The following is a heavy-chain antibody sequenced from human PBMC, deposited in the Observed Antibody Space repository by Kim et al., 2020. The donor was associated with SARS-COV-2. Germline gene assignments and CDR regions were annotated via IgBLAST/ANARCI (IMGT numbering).Heavy chain of an antibody. D-gene: IGHD6-19*01. CDR2: INPKTGKP. Sequence: ASVKVSCKASGYTFSTYAIDWVRQAPGQGPECMGWINPKTGKPTYAQGFTGRFVFSLDTSVSTAYPQISNLRAEDTAVYYCARDTSGVADPFDYWGQGTLITVSS. J-gene: IGHJ4*02. CDR3: ARDTSGVADPFDY. V-gene: IGHV7-4-1*02. CDR1: GYTFSTYA.